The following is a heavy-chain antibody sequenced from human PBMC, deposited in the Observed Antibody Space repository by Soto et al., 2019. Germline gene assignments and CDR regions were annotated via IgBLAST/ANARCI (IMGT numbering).Heavy chain of an antibody. D-gene: IGHD5-12*01. V-gene: IGHV1-18*01. J-gene: IGHJ6*02. Sequence: QVQFVQSGGEVKKPGASEKVSCKASGNTFTIYGINWVRQAPGQGLEWMGWISPDNGNTNYAQKLQGRVTMTTDTSTSTAYMELRSLRSDDTAVYYCARALGYSGYAGMDVWVQGTTVTVSS. CDR3: ARALGYSGYAGMDV. CDR1: GNTFTIYG. CDR2: ISPDNGNT.